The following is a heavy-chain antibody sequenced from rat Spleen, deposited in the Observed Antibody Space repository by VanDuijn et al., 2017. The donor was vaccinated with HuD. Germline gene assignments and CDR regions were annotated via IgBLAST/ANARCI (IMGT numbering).Heavy chain of an antibody. CDR3: EREGVTTVVTGWFAY. Sequence: QVQLQQSGAELAKPGSSVKISCKASGYTFTSYDISWIKQTTGQGLEYIGYINTGSGGTYYNEKFKGKATLTVDKSSSTAFMQLSSLTPEDTAVYYCEREGVTTVVTGWFAYWGQGTLVTVSS. D-gene: IGHD1-1*01. CDR1: GYTFTSYD. J-gene: IGHJ3*01. CDR2: INTGSGGT. V-gene: IGHV1-57*01.